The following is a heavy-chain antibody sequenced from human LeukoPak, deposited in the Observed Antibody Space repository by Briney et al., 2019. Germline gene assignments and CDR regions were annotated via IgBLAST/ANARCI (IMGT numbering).Heavy chain of an antibody. V-gene: IGHV4-61*02. CDR2: IYTRGHT. D-gene: IGHD2-2*01. Sequence: SETLSLTCTVSGDSISTTSYYWSWIRQPAGKGLEYIGRIYTRGHTNYNPSLQSRVTLSIDTSKNQFSLKLSSVTAADTAVYYCARDRVEPASYYYYYYMDVWGKGTTVTVSS. CDR1: GDSISTTSYY. CDR3: ARDRVEPASYYYYYYMDV. J-gene: IGHJ6*03.